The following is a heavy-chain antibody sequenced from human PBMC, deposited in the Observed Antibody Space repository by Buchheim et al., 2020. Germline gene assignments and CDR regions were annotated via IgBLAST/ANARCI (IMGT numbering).Heavy chain of an antibody. CDR3: ARQPNNWLDF. CDR2: IRADGTST. Sequence: EVQLVESGGGLVQPGGSLRLSCAASGFTFSSYYMHWVRQVPGKGLVWVSRIRADGTSTNYADSVKGRFTISSDNDHNTLFLQMKSLRAEDTAVYYCARQPNNWLDFWGQGTL. CDR1: GFTFSSYY. J-gene: IGHJ5*01. V-gene: IGHV3-74*01.